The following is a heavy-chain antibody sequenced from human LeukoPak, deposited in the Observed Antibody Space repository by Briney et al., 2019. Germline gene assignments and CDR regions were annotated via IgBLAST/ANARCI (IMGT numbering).Heavy chain of an antibody. D-gene: IGHD1-26*01. Sequence: PGGSLRLSCAGSGFSFSNYGMLWVRQAPGKGLEWVAVIWDDGSYKYYADSVKGRFTISRDNSKNTLYLQITSLRAEDTAVYYCAKPTSGSGSFLIDYWGQGTLVTVSS. CDR1: GFSFSNYG. V-gene: IGHV3-33*06. CDR3: AKPTSGSGSFLIDY. J-gene: IGHJ4*02. CDR2: IWDDGSYK.